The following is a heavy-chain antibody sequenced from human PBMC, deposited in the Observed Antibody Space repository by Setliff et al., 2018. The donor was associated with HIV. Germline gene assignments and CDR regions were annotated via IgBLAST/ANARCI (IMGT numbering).Heavy chain of an antibody. D-gene: IGHD3-16*01. Sequence: ASVKVSCKASGGTFSSYAISWVRQAPGQGLEWMGGIIPILGIANYAQKFLGRVTITADESTSTAYMELSSLRSEDTAVYYCATTFMITSPGARVGAFDIWGQGTMVTVSS. J-gene: IGHJ3*02. V-gene: IGHV1-69*10. CDR2: IIPILGIA. CDR1: GGTFSSYA. CDR3: ATTFMITSPGARVGAFDI.